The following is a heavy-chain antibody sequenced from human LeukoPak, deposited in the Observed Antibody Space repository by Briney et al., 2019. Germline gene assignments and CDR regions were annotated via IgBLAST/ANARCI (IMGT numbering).Heavy chain of an antibody. D-gene: IGHD1-26*01. CDR1: GYTFTTYT. V-gene: IGHV1-3*01. J-gene: IGHJ4*02. CDR3: TRTEWELPSDY. Sequence: GASVKVSCKTSGYTFTTYTIHWVRQAPGQGLEWMGWINGGNGNTKYSQKFQGRVTITRDTSASTAYMEVSSLRSEDTAVYYCTRTEWELPSDYWGQGTPVTVSS. CDR2: INGGNGNT.